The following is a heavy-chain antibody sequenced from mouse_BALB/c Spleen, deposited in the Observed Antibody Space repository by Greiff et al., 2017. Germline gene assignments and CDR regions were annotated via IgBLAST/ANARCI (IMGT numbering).Heavy chain of an antibody. D-gene: IGHD2-10*02. CDR2: IDPFNGGT. CDR1: GYSFTSYY. V-gene: IGHV1S135*01. J-gene: IGHJ2*01. Sequence: EVKLMESGPELMKPGASVKISCKASGYSFTSYYMHWVKQSHGKSLEWIGYIDPFNGGTSYNQKFKGKATLTVDKSSSTAYMHLSSLTSEDSAVYYCARKKYGDLYYFYNWGEDATLPASS. CDR3: ARKKYGDLYYFYN.